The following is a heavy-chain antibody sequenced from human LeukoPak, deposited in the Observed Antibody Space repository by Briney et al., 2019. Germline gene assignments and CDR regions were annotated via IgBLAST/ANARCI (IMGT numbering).Heavy chain of an antibody. CDR2: INTSGGSR. CDR3: ARDPSNSGTYYKVGAFDF. D-gene: IGHD1-26*01. Sequence: GASVKVSCKASGYTFTSYYTHWVRHAPGQGLEWMGIINTSGGSRTYAQKFQDRVTMTRDTSTSTVYMELSSLRFEDTAVYYCARDPSNSGTYYKVGAFDFWGQGTMGTVSS. J-gene: IGHJ3*01. V-gene: IGHV1-46*01. CDR1: GYTFTSYY.